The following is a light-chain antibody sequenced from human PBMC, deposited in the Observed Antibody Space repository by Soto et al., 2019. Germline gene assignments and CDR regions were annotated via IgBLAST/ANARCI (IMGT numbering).Light chain of an antibody. J-gene: IGKJ5*01. Sequence: VLTQSLDTPSFSPMERTILSCRASQSVAGSLAWYQQKPGQAPRLLIYDISTRAAAIPARFIGSGSGTDFTLTVSSIEPEDFALYYCEQRSNSITFCQGTRLEIK. V-gene: IGKV3-11*01. CDR1: QSVAGS. CDR3: EQRSNSIT. CDR2: DIS.